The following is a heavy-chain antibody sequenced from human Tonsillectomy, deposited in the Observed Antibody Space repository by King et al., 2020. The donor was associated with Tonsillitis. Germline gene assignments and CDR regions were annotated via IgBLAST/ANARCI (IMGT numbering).Heavy chain of an antibody. D-gene: IGHD2-15*01. CDR3: ARDRGYCSGGNCYRPYYFDY. J-gene: IGHJ4*02. CDR1: GFTFSTYA. Sequence: VQLVESGGGVVQPGRSLRLSCAASGFTFSTYAMHWVRQAPGKGLEWVAVISYDGSMIYYADSVKGRFTLSSDNSKSALYLQMNSLRAEDTAVYFCARDRGYCSGGNCYRPYYFDYWGQGTLVTVSS. CDR2: ISYDGSMI. V-gene: IGHV3-30-3*01.